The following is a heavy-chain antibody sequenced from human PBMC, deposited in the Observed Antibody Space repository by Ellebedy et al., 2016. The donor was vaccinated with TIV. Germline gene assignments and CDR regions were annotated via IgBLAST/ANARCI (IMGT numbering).Heavy chain of an antibody. V-gene: IGHV3-48*04. D-gene: IGHD3-10*01. J-gene: IGHJ5*02. CDR2: ISSSGSTI. Sequence: GESLKISCAAPGFTFNNFGMNWVRQAPGKGLEWISYISSSGSTIYYADSVKGRFTISRDNANNSLYLQMNSLRAEDTAVYYCARSITLVRGVSGLGWFDPWGQGTPVTVSS. CDR3: ARSITLVRGVSGLGWFDP. CDR1: GFTFNNFG.